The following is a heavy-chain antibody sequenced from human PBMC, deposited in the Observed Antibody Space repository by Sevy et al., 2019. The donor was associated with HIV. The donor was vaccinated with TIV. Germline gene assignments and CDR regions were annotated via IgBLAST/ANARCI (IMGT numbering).Heavy chain of an antibody. Sequence: GGSLRLSCTASGFTFGDYAMSWVRQAPGKGLEWVGFIRSKAYGGTTEYAASVKGRFTISRDDSKSIAYLQMNSLKTEDTAVYYCTRDPRGSYYSLYYYYGIDVWGQGTTVTVSS. J-gene: IGHJ6*02. CDR3: TRDPRGSYYSLYYYYGIDV. CDR1: GFTFGDYA. D-gene: IGHD1-26*01. V-gene: IGHV3-49*04. CDR2: IRSKAYGGTT.